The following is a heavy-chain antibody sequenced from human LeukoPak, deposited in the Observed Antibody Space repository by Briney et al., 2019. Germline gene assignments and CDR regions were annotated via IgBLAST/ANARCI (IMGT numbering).Heavy chain of an antibody. D-gene: IGHD3-3*02. V-gene: IGHV3-48*03. J-gene: IGHJ4*02. CDR1: GFTFSNYE. CDR2: ISTSVSTT. CDR3: ARLAYLDY. Sequence: AGGSLRLSCAASGFTFSNYEMNWVRQAPGKGPEWISYISTSVSTTYYADSVKGRFTISRDNAKNSLYLQMNSLRVEDLAVYYCARLAYLDYWGQGTLVTVSS.